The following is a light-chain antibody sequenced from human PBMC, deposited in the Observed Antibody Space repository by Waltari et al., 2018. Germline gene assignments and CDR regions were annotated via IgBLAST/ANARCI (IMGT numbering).Light chain of an antibody. J-gene: IGLJ3*02. CDR2: STN. V-gene: IGLV7-43*01. CDR3: LLYYGGAQV. Sequence: QTVVTQEPSLTVSPGGTVTLTCASSTGAVTSGFYPSCFQQKPGQPPRALIYSTNNKHSWTPARFSGSLLGGKAALTLSGVQVEDEAEYYCLLYYGGAQVFGGGTKLTVL. CDR1: TGAVTSGFY.